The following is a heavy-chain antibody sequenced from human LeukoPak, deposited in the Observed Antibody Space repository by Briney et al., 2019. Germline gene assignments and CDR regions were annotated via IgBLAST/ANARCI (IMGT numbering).Heavy chain of an antibody. V-gene: IGHV3-53*01. Sequence: GGSLRLSCAASGFTVSSNYMSWVRRAPGKGLEWVSVIYSGGSTYYADSVKGRFTISRDNSKNTLYLQMNSLRAEDTAVYYCARDKDYYDSSGLRHWYFDLWGRGTLVTVSS. CDR1: GFTVSSNY. J-gene: IGHJ2*01. CDR3: ARDKDYYDSSGLRHWYFDL. CDR2: IYSGGST. D-gene: IGHD3-22*01.